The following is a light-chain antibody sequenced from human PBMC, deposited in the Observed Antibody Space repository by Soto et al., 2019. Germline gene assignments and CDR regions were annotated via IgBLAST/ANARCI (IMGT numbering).Light chain of an antibody. V-gene: IGLV2-14*03. CDR2: DDD. J-gene: IGLJ2*01. Sequence: QSALTQPASVSGSLGQSITISCTGTSSDVGGTSVSLYVSWYQQHPGKVPKLMIYDDDDRPSGVSNRFSGSKSGNTASLTTAGLQAEDEADSYCSSYANTRPVVFGGGTKRTVL. CDR1: SSDVGGTSVSLY. CDR3: SSYANTRPVV.